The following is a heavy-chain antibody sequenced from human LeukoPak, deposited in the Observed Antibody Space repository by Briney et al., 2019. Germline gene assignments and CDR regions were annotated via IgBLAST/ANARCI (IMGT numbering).Heavy chain of an antibody. CDR2: IYHSGST. Sequence: NPSETLSLTCTVSGGSISSGGYYWSWIAQPPGKGLEWFGNIYHSGSTYYNPSLKSRVTISVDRSKNQFSLMLSSVAAADTAVYCCARVGTTYYDYVWGSYRSWYFDYWGQGTLVTVSS. CDR3: ARVGTTYYDYVWGSYRSWYFDY. D-gene: IGHD3-16*02. J-gene: IGHJ4*02. V-gene: IGHV4-30-2*01. CDR1: GGSISSGGYY.